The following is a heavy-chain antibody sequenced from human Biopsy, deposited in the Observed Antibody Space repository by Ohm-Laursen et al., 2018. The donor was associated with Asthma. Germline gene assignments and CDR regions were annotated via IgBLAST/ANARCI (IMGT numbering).Heavy chain of an antibody. CDR2: MSFDGRQT. Sequence: SLRLSCAATGFSFNSYGLHWVRPAPGKGLEWVAVMSFDGRQTYYADSVKGRFTISRDNSKNTLYLQMNSLRAEDTAVYYCAKERYYDFWSGYPIWGQGTMVTVSS. J-gene: IGHJ3*02. CDR3: AKERYYDFWSGYPI. CDR1: GFSFNSYG. D-gene: IGHD3-3*01. V-gene: IGHV3-30*18.